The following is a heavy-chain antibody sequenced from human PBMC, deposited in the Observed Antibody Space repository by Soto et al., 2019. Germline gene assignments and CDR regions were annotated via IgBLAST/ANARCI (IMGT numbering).Heavy chain of an antibody. CDR3: AKSQDIVLMVYARDYYYYGMDV. CDR1: GFTFSSYS. V-gene: IGHV3-48*02. J-gene: IGHJ6*02. D-gene: IGHD2-8*01. Sequence: GGSLRLSCAASGFTFSSYSMNWVRQAPGKGLEWVSYISSSSSTIYYADSVKGRFTISRGNAKNSLYLQMNSLRDEDTAVYYCAKSQDIVLMVYARDYYYYGMDVWGQGTTVTVSS. CDR2: ISSSSSTI.